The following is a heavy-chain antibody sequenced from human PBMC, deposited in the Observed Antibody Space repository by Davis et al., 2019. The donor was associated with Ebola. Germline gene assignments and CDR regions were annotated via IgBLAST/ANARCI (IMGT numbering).Heavy chain of an antibody. Sequence: GESLKISCAASGFTFSNFAMSWVRQAPGEGLEWVSAISDSGDSTDYTDSVKGRFTISRDNSKNTLYLQMHSLRAEDTAVYYCARARGYFGSGILGYWGQGTLVTVSS. J-gene: IGHJ4*02. V-gene: IGHV3-23*01. CDR1: GFTFSNFA. CDR3: ARARGYFGSGILGY. CDR2: ISDSGDST. D-gene: IGHD3-10*01.